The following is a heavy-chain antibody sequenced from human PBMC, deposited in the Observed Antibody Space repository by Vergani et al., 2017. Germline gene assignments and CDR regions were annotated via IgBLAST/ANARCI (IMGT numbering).Heavy chain of an antibody. V-gene: IGHV3-30-3*01. CDR3: AMDKGTQYYYDSSGWFDP. D-gene: IGHD3-22*01. CDR2: ISYAGSNK. J-gene: IGHJ5*02. CDR1: GFTFSSYA. Sequence: QVQLVESGGGVVQPGRSLRLSCAASGFTFSSYAMHWVRQAPGKGLEWVAVISYAGSNKYYAYSVKGRFTISRDNSKNTLYLQMNSLRAEYTAVYYCAMDKGTQYYYDSSGWFDPWGQGTLVTVSS.